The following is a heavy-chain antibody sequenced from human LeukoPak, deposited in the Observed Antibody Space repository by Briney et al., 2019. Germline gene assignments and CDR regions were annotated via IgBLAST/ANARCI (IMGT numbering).Heavy chain of an antibody. Sequence: PSETLSLTFAVYGGSFSGYYWSWIRQPPGKGLEWIGEINHSGSTNYNPSLKSRVTISVDTSKNQFFLKLSSVTAADTAVYYCARAEYYYGSGSYYRTPFDYWGQGTLVTVSS. J-gene: IGHJ4*02. CDR2: INHSGST. CDR3: ARAEYYYGSGSYYRTPFDY. V-gene: IGHV4-34*01. D-gene: IGHD3-10*01. CDR1: GGSFSGYY.